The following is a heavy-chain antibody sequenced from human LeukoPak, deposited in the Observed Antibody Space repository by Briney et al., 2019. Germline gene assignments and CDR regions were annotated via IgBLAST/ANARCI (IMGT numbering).Heavy chain of an antibody. V-gene: IGHV1-2*02. CDR1: GYTFTGYY. J-gene: IGHJ6*03. CDR3: ARDGIYYYYYYMDV. D-gene: IGHD1-1*01. Sequence: ASVKVSCKASGYTFTGYYMHWVRQAPGQGLEWMGWINRNSGGTNYAQKFQGRVTMTRDTSISTAYMELSRLRSDDTAVYYCARDGIYYYYYYMDVWGKGTTVTVSS. CDR2: INRNSGGT.